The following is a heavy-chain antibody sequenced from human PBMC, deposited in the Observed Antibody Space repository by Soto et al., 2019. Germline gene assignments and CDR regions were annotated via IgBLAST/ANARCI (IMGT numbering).Heavy chain of an antibody. V-gene: IGHV4-34*01. D-gene: IGHD3-10*01. Sequence: SETLSLTCAVYGGSFSGYYWSWIRQPPGKGLEWIGEINHSGSTNYNPSLKSRVTISVDTSKNQFSLKLSSLTAADTAVYYCVRASNYYGSGSYYNVHYYYYYYMDVWGKGTTVTVSS. CDR2: INHSGST. J-gene: IGHJ6*03. CDR1: GGSFSGYY. CDR3: VRASNYYGSGSYYNVHYYYYYYMDV.